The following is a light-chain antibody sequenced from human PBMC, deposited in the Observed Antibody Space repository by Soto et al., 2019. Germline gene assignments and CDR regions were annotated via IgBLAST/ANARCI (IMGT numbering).Light chain of an antibody. CDR2: SND. V-gene: IGLV1-44*01. J-gene: IGLJ2*01. Sequence: QLVLTQPPSASGTPGQRVTISCSGSSSNIGSYTVNWYQRLPGTAPKLLIYSNDQRPSGVPDRFSGSKSGTSASLAISGLQSEDEADYYCAAWDDSLNGVVFGGGTKLTVL. CDR1: SSNIGSYT. CDR3: AAWDDSLNGVV.